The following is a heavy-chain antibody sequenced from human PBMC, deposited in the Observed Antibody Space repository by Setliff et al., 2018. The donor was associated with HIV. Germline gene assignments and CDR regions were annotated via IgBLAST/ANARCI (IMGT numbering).Heavy chain of an antibody. Sequence: GASVKVSCKASGGTFSSYSITWVRLAPGQGLEWMGGIIPIFNTANYARKFQGRVTITTDESTGTAYMELSNLRSEDTAVYYCATEGAGGSYKRASALDVWGQGTMVTVSS. D-gene: IGHD1-26*01. V-gene: IGHV1-69*05. J-gene: IGHJ3*01. CDR3: ATEGAGGSYKRASALDV. CDR1: GGTFSSYS. CDR2: IIPIFNTA.